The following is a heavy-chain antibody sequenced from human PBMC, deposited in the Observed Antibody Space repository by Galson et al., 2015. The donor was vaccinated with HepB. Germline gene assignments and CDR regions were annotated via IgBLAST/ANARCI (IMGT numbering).Heavy chain of an antibody. D-gene: IGHD1-26*01. V-gene: IGHV3-48*03. CDR2: ISSSGSTK. J-gene: IGHJ4*02. Sequence: SLRLSCAASGFTFGSYEMNWVRQAPGKGLEWVSYISSSGSTKYYADSVKGRFTISRDNAKNSLYLQMNSLRVDDTAIYYCARGEYSGSYRPTYFDYWGQGTLVTVSS. CDR1: GFTFGSYE. CDR3: ARGEYSGSYRPTYFDY.